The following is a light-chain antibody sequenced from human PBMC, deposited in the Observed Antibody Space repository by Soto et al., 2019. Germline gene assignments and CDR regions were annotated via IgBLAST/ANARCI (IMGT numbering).Light chain of an antibody. CDR3: CSFTSSNTHV. CDR1: SSDFGNYNL. V-gene: IGLV2-23*02. Sequence: QSALTQPASVSGSPGQSITISCTGTSSDFGNYNLVSWYQQHPGKVPKLILFEVNKRPSGVSGRFSGSKSGNTASLTISGLQDEDEADYYCCSFTSSNTHVFGTGTKLTVL. CDR2: EVN. J-gene: IGLJ1*01.